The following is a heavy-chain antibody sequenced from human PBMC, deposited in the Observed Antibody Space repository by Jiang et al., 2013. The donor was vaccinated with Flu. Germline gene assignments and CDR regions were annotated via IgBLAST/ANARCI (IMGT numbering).Heavy chain of an antibody. D-gene: IGHD3-22*01. Sequence: LVESGGGLVQPGGSLRLSCAASGFTFRNYVMIWVRQAPGKGLEWVSSISSGSSYIYYADSVKGRFTISRGNAKKSLYLQMNSLRAEDTAVYFCARDADSSGYYRHFDYWGQGTLVTVSS. J-gene: IGHJ4*02. CDR2: ISSGSSYI. V-gene: IGHV3-21*01. CDR3: ARDADSSGYYRHFDY. CDR1: GFTFRNYV.